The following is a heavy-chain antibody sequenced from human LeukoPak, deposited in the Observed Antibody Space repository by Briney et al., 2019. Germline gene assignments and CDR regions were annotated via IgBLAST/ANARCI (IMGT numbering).Heavy chain of an antibody. CDR2: ISAYNGNT. CDR1: GYTFTSYG. Sequence: ASVKVSFKASGYTFTSYGISWVRQAPGQGLEWMGWISAYNGNTNYAQKLQGRVTMTTDTSTSTAYMELRSLRSDDTAVYYCARDRLAGVAAAQELDYWGQGTLVTVSS. D-gene: IGHD2-15*01. V-gene: IGHV1-18*01. CDR3: ARDRLAGVAAAQELDY. J-gene: IGHJ4*02.